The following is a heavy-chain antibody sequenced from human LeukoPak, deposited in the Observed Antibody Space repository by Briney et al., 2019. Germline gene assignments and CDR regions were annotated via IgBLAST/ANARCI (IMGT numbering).Heavy chain of an antibody. CDR1: GFTFSSYA. Sequence: GGSLRLSCAASGFTFSSYAMSWVRQAPGKGLEWVSAISGSGGSTYYADSVKGRFTISRDNSKNTLYLQMNSLRAEDTAVYYCANQRYSSSWYYFDYWGQGTLVTVSS. CDR3: ANQRYSSSWYYFDY. V-gene: IGHV3-23*01. D-gene: IGHD6-13*01. J-gene: IGHJ4*02. CDR2: ISGSGGST.